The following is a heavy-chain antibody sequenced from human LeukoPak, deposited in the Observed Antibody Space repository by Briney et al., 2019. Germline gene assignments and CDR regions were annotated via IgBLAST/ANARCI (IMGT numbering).Heavy chain of an antibody. CDR3: ATMVQGVHTYFGS. V-gene: IGHV4-59*01. D-gene: IGHD3-10*01. CDR2: IYYSGST. CDR1: GVSISTYY. Sequence: SETLSLTCTVSGVSISTYYWSWIRQPPGKGLEWIGYIYYSGSTNYNPSLKSRVTMSLDTSKNQFSLKLSSVTAADTAVYYCATMVQGVHTYFGSWGQGNLVAVSS. J-gene: IGHJ4*02.